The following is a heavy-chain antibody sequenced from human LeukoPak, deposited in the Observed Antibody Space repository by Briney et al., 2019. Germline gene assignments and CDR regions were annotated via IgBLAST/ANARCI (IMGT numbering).Heavy chain of an antibody. CDR1: GGSISSYY. J-gene: IGHJ6*03. CDR3: ARDGGYSNPYYYYYYYMDF. V-gene: IGHV4-59*12. CDR2: IYYSGST. D-gene: IGHD4-11*01. Sequence: SETLSLTCSVSGGSISSYYWSWIRQPPGKGLEWIGYIYYSGSTNYKSSLKSRVTISVDTSKNQFSLKLSSVTAADTAVYYCARDGGYSNPYYYYYYYMDFWGKGTTVTVSS.